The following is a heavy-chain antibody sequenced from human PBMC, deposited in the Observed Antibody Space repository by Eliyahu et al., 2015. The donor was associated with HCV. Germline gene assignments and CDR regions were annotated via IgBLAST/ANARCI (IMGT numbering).Heavy chain of an antibody. CDR2: ISSGSSFI. J-gene: IGHJ6*02. CDR1: GFNFRSYT. Sequence: EVQLVESWGGLVKPGGSLRLSCAASGFNFRSYTMNWVRQAPGKGLEWVSSISSGSSFINYAGSVDGRFAISRENTKNSVFLQMHGLRAEDTAVYYCARDIKEDYFYGMDVWGHGTTITVSS. V-gene: IGHV3-21*01. CDR3: ARDIKEDYFYGMDV.